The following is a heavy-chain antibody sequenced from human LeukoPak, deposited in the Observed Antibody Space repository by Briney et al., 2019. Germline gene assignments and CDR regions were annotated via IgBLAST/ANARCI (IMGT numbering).Heavy chain of an antibody. Sequence: VASVKVSCKASGYTFTGYYMHWVRQAPGQGLEWMGWINPNSGGTNYAQKFQGRVTMTRDTSISTAYMELSRLRSDDTAVYYCAREGNSRGYIGAYFISIWGQGTMVTVSS. J-gene: IGHJ3*02. CDR1: GYTFTGYY. D-gene: IGHD3-22*01. CDR3: AREGNSRGYIGAYFISI. CDR2: INPNSGGT. V-gene: IGHV1-2*02.